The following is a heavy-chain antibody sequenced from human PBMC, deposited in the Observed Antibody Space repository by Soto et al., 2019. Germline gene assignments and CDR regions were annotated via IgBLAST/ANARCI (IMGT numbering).Heavy chain of an antibody. V-gene: IGHV3-33*01. CDR3: ARGRIVTTAIDDY. Sequence: QVQLVESEGGVVQPGSSLRLSCAASGFTFSNYGMHWVRQAPGKGLEWVAVIWYDGSEKFYADSVKGRFTISRDNSKNTLQLQMNSLRAEDTAVYYCARGRIVTTAIDDYWGQGALVTVSS. CDR1: GFTFSNYG. D-gene: IGHD5-12*01. J-gene: IGHJ4*02. CDR2: IWYDGSEK.